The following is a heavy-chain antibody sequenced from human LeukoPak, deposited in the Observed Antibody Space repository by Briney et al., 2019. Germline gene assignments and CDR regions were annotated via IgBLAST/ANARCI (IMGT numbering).Heavy chain of an antibody. CDR1: GYTFTGYY. D-gene: IGHD6-19*01. Sequence: ASVKVSCKASGYTFTGYYMHWVRQAPGQGLEWMGIINPSGGSTSYAQKFQGRVTMTRDTSTSIVYMELSSLRSEDTAVYYCAREYTTGWPFDYWGQGTLVTVSS. CDR2: INPSGGST. J-gene: IGHJ4*02. CDR3: AREYTTGWPFDY. V-gene: IGHV1-46*01.